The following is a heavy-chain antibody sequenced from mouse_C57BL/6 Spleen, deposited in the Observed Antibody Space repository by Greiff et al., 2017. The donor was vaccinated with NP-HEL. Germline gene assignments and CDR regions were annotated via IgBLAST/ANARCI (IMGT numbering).Heavy chain of an antibody. D-gene: IGHD6-5*01. CDR1: GYTFTDHN. CDR3: ARTLFDYDAMDY. V-gene: IGHV1-18*01. CDR2: INPNNGGT. Sequence: EVQLQQSGPELVKPGASVKIPCKASGYTFTDHNMDWVKQSHGKSLEWIGDINPNNGGTIYNQKFKGKATLTVDKSSSTAYMELRSLTSEDTAVYYCARTLFDYDAMDYWGQGTSVTVSS. J-gene: IGHJ4*01.